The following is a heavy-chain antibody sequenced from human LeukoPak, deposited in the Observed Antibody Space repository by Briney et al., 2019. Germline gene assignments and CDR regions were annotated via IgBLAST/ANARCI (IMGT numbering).Heavy chain of an antibody. CDR1: GFTFDDYA. V-gene: IGHV3-9*01. CDR2: ISWNSGNI. D-gene: IGHD3-22*01. CDR3: AKGEGSMIAN. Sequence: GGSLRLSCAASGFTFDDYAMHWVRQAPGKGLEWVSGISWNSGNIGYADSVKGRFTISRDNAKNSLYLQMNSLRAEDTALYYCAKGEGSMIANWGLGTLVTVSS. J-gene: IGHJ4*02.